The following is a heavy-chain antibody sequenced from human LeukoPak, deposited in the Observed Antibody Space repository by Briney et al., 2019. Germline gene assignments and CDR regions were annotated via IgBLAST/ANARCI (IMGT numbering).Heavy chain of an antibody. V-gene: IGHV4-34*11. CDR1: GGSFSGYY. D-gene: IGHD2-15*01. CDR2: IYYSGSA. CDR3: ARGYCSSGSCYTPDY. J-gene: IGHJ4*02. Sequence: SETLSLTCAVYGGSFSGYYWSWLRQPPGKGLDWIAYIYYSGSANWNPSLKSRVTISLDTSKNQFSLKLSSVTAADTAVYYCARGYCSSGSCYTPDYWGQGALVTVSS.